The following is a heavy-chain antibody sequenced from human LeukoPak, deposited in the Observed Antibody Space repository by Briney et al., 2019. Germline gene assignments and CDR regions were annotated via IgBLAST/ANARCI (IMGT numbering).Heavy chain of an antibody. J-gene: IGHJ6*02. CDR1: GFTFSSSA. CDR2: ISGSGDST. Sequence: HPGGSLRLSCAASGFTFSSSAMSWVRQAPGKGLEWVSAISGSGDSTYYADSVKGRFTISRGNSKNTLYLQMNSLRAEDTAVYYCAKRTHVLQFSVYYYSMDVWGQGTTVTVSS. V-gene: IGHV3-23*01. D-gene: IGHD3-10*01. CDR3: AKRTHVLQFSVYYYSMDV.